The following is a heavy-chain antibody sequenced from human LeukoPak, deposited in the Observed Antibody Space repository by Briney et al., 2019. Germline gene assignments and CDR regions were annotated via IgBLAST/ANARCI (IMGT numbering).Heavy chain of an antibody. CDR2: IYYSGST. CDR1: GGSISSSSYY. J-gene: IGHJ5*02. Sequence: SEALSLTCTVSGGSISSSSYYWGWIRQPPGKGLEWIGSIYYSGSTYYNPSLKSRVTISVDTSKNQFSLKLSSVTAADTAVYYCARAVTMTWGQGTLVTVSS. CDR3: ARAVTMT. D-gene: IGHD3-22*01. V-gene: IGHV4-39*07.